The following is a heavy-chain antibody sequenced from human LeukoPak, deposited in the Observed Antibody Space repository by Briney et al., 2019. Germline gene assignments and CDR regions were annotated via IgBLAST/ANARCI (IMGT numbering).Heavy chain of an antibody. V-gene: IGHV1-2*02. J-gene: IGHJ4*02. CDR1: GYTFTCYY. D-gene: IGHD3-10*01. CDR3: SRGWLWFGEYYFDY. Sequence: AGVKVTCKASGYTFTCYYMHWVRQAPGQELEWVGWINPNSGGTNYAQKLQGRFTMTRDTSISIAYMELSRLRSDDTAVYYCSRGWLWFGEYYFDYWGQGTLDTVSS. CDR2: INPNSGGT.